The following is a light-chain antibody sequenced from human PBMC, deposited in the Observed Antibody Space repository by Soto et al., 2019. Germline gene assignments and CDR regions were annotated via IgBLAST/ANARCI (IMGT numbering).Light chain of an antibody. CDR2: AAS. J-gene: IGKJ5*01. V-gene: IGKV1-39*01. CDR3: QQYGSSTT. Sequence: IQLTQSPSSLSASVGDRVTITCRASQSISSYLNWYQQKPGKAPKLLIYAASSLQSGVPSRFSGSGSGTDFTLTISRLEPEDFAVYYCQQYGSSTTFGQGTRLEIK. CDR1: QSISSY.